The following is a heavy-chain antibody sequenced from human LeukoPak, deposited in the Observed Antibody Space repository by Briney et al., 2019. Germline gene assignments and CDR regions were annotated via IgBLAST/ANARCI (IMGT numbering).Heavy chain of an antibody. CDR2: MTSGGGT. V-gene: IGHV3-23*01. J-gene: IGHJ4*02. Sequence: PGGSLRLSCAASGFTFSSYAMTWVRQAPGKGLGWVSAMTSGGGTYYADSVKGRFTISRDNSKNTVYLQMNSLRAEDTAVYYCAKDLTRSSGGFDYWGQGTLVTVSS. D-gene: IGHD6-6*01. CDR3: AKDLTRSSGGFDY. CDR1: GFTFSSYA.